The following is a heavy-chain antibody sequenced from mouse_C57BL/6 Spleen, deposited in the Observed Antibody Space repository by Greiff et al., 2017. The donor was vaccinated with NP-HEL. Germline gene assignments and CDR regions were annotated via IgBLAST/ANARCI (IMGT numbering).Heavy chain of an antibody. CDR3: TVGSWYFDV. CDR2: IRLKSDNYAT. J-gene: IGHJ1*03. Sequence: EVKVEESGGGLVQPGGSMKLSCVASGFTFSNYWMNWVRQSPEKGLEWVAQIRLKSDNYATHYAESVKGRFTISRDDSKSSVYLQMNNLRAEDTGIYYCTVGSWYFDVWGTGTTVTVSS. CDR1: GFTFSNYW. V-gene: IGHV6-3*01.